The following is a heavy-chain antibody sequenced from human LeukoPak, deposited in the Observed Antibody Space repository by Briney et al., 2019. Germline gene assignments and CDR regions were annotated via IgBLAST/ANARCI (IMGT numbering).Heavy chain of an antibody. D-gene: IGHD3-10*01. V-gene: IGHV3-69-1*01. Sequence: GGSLRLSCAASGFTFSVYEMDWVRQAPGKGLEWVSSISSSSYIYYADSVKGRFTISRDNAKNSLYLQMNSLRAEDTAVYYCASPPMVRGVGGQGTLVTVSS. CDR2: ISSSSYI. CDR3: ASPPMVRGV. CDR1: GFTFSVYE. J-gene: IGHJ4*02.